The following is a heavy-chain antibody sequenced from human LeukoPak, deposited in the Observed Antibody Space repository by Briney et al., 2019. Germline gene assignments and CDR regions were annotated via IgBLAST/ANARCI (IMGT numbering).Heavy chain of an antibody. V-gene: IGHV3-9*01. J-gene: IGHJ4*02. CDR1: GFTFDDYA. Sequence: GGSLRLSCAASGFTFDDYAMHWVRQAPGKGLEWVSGISWNSGSIGYADSVKGRFTISRDNAKNTLYLQMNSLRAEDTAVYYCARDLLGTIDYWGQGTLVTVSS. CDR2: ISWNSGSI. CDR3: ARDLLGTIDY. D-gene: IGHD1/OR15-1a*01.